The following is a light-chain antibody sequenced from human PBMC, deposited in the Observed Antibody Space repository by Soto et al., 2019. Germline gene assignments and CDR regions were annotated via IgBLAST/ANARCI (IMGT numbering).Light chain of an antibody. CDR3: YSYAGCYTLNVV. CDR1: SSDVGGYNY. V-gene: IGLV2-11*01. Sequence: QSVLTQPSSVSGSPGQSVTISCTGTSSDVGGYNYVSWYQQHPGKAPKLMIYDVSKRPSGVPDRFSGSKSGNTASLTISGLQAEDEADYYCYSYAGCYTLNVVFGGGTKLTVL. CDR2: DVS. J-gene: IGLJ2*01.